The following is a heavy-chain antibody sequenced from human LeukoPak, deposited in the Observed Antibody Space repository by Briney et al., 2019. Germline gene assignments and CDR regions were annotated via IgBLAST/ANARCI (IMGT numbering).Heavy chain of an antibody. V-gene: IGHV1-18*01. J-gene: IGHJ4*02. D-gene: IGHD4-17*01. Sequence: ASVKVSCKASGYTFTSYGTSWVRQAPGQGLEWMGWISAYNGNTNYAQTLQGRVTMTTDPPTSTAYIELTSVRADNTAVYICARYYGDYVYYFDYWGQGTLVTVSS. CDR2: ISAYNGNT. CDR1: GYTFTSYG. CDR3: ARYYGDYVYYFDY.